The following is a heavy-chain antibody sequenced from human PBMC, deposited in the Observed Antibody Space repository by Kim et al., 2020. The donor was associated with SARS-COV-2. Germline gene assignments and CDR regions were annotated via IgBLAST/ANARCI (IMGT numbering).Heavy chain of an antibody. J-gene: IGHJ6*02. V-gene: IGHV1-46*01. CDR1: GYTFTSYY. CDR3: ARDLVGCSGGSCYFRMDV. Sequence: ASVKVSSKASGYTFTSYYMHWVRQAPGQGLEWMGIINPSGGSTSYAQKFQGRVTMTRDTSTSTVYMELSSLRSEDTAVYYCARDLVGCSGGSCYFRMDVWGQGTTVTVSS. D-gene: IGHD2-15*01. CDR2: INPSGGST.